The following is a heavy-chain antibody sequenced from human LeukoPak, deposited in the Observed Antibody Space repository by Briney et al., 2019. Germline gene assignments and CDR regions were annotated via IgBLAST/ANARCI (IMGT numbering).Heavy chain of an antibody. D-gene: IGHD6-19*01. CDR2: IYYSGST. Sequence: SETLPLTCTVSGGSISSYYWSWIRQPPGKGLEWIGYIYYSGSTNYNPSLKSRVTISVDTSKNQFSLKLSSVTAADTAVYYCASFSRYSSGWYGYFDYWGQGTLVTVSS. J-gene: IGHJ4*02. V-gene: IGHV4-59*01. CDR1: GGSISSYY. CDR3: ASFSRYSSGWYGYFDY.